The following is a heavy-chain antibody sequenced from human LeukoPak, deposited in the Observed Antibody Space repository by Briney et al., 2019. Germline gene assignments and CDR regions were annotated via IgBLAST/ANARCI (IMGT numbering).Heavy chain of an antibody. J-gene: IGHJ4*02. CDR2: ISSSSTYV. V-gene: IGHV3-21*01. CDR3: ARKRTDGYISYYFDY. CDR1: GFNFRTYS. D-gene: IGHD5-24*01. Sequence: GGSLRLSCAASGFNFRTYSMNWVRQAPGKGLEWVSYISSSSTYVYYADSVKGRFTISRDDAQNSLNLQMNSLRAEDTAVYYCARKRTDGYISYYFDYWGQGTLVTVSS.